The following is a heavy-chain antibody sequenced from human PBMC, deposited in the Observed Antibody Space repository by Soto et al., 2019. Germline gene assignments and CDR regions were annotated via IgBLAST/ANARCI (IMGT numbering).Heavy chain of an antibody. Sequence: PGVSLRLSWAASGVTFGGYSMNWVRQAPGKGLEWVSSISSSSSYIYYADSVKGRFTISRDNAKNSLYLQMNSLRAEDTAVYYCAREIKGTYYDFWSGYYFDYWGQGTLVTVSS. CDR1: GVTFGGYS. CDR3: AREIKGTYYDFWSGYYFDY. D-gene: IGHD3-3*01. J-gene: IGHJ4*02. CDR2: ISSSSSYI. V-gene: IGHV3-21*01.